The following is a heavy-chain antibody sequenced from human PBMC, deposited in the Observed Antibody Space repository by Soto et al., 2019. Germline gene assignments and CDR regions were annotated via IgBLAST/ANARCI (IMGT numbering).Heavy chain of an antibody. J-gene: IGHJ6*03. CDR3: AKSGYSSSWYTPNYYYYYYMDV. CDR2: IIPILGIA. Sequence: QVQLVQSGAEVKKPGSSVKVSCKASGGTFSSYTISWVRQAPGQGLEWMGRIIPILGIANYAQKFQGRVTIPADKSTSTAYMELSSLRSEDTAVYYCAKSGYSSSWYTPNYYYYYYMDVWGKGTTVTVSS. V-gene: IGHV1-69*02. CDR1: GGTFSSYT. D-gene: IGHD6-13*01.